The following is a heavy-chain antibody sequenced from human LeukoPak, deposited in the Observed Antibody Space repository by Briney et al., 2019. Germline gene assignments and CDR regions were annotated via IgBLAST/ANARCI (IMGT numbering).Heavy chain of an antibody. CDR3: ARGADGVSSNSRGWFDP. J-gene: IGHJ5*02. CDR2: ISTSSSYI. V-gene: IGHV3-21*01. Sequence: GGSLRLSCAASGFTFNRYNMNWVRRAPGKGLEWVASISTSSSYIYYADSVRGRFTIARDNAKKSLYLQMNSLRAEDTAVYSCARGADGVSSNSRGWFDPWGQGTLVTVSS. D-gene: IGHD2-15*01. CDR1: GFTFNRYN.